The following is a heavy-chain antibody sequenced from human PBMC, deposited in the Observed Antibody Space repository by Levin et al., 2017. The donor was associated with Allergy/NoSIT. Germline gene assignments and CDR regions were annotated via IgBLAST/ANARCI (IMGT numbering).Heavy chain of an antibody. CDR1: GFTFSGST. CDR3: SRQDYNSPPY. V-gene: IGHV3-73*01. J-gene: IGHJ4*02. Sequence: KVSCAVSGFTFSGSTIHWVRQASGKGLEWVGRIRDRSGSYATAYAASVTGRFTVSRDDSKNTAYLQMNSLKTDDTAMYYCSRQDYNSPPYWGQGALVTVSS. D-gene: IGHD5-24*01. CDR2: IRDRSGSYAT.